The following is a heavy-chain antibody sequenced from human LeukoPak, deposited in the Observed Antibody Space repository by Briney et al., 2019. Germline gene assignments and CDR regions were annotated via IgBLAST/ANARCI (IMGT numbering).Heavy chain of an antibody. V-gene: IGHV1-18*01. CDR1: GYTFTSYG. D-gene: IGHD3-10*01. J-gene: IGHJ4*02. CDR3: ARDPPYSGSGSFDY. CDR2: ISAYNGNT. Sequence: ASVKVSCKASGYTFTSYGISWVRQAPGQGLEWMGWISAYNGNTNYAQKLQGRVTMTTDTSTSTAYMELRSLRSDDTAVYYCARDPPYSGSGSFDYWGQGTLVTVSS.